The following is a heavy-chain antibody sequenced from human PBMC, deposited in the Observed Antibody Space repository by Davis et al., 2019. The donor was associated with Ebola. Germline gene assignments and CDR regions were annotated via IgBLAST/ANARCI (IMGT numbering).Heavy chain of an antibody. CDR3: ARDSGGYGTLGYYYGMDV. CDR1: GGTFSSYA. V-gene: IGHV1-8*03. J-gene: IGHJ6*02. D-gene: IGHD3-16*01. CDR2: MNPNSGNT. Sequence: AASVKVSCKASGGTFSSYAISWVRQATGQGLEWMGWMNPNSGNTGYAQKFQGRVTITADKSTSTAYMELSSLRSEDTAVYYCARDSGGYGTLGYYYGMDVWGQGTTVTVSS.